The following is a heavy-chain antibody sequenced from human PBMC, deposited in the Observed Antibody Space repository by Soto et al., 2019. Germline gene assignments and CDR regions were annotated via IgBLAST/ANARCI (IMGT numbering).Heavy chain of an antibody. Sequence: QVQLVQSGAEVKKPGSSVKVSCKASGGTFSSYTISWVRQAPGQGLEWMGRIIPILGIANYAQKFQGRVTITADKSTSTAYMELSSLRSEDTAVYYCARDNPSHSSSPYDAFDIWGQGTMVTISS. J-gene: IGHJ3*02. CDR1: GGTFSSYT. CDR2: IIPILGIA. CDR3: ARDNPSHSSSPYDAFDI. V-gene: IGHV1-69*08. D-gene: IGHD6-6*01.